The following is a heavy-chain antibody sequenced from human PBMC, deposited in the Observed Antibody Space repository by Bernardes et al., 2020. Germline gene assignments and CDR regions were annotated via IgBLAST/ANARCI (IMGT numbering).Heavy chain of an antibody. CDR2: IYYSGST. Sequence: SETLSLTCTVSGDSIRSGNYYWGWLLQPPGKGLEWIGSIYYSGSTYYNPSLKRRVTISVDTSKNQFSLKLSSVTTADTAVYYCVTLNWGSGFEHWGQGTLVTVSS. V-gene: IGHV4-39*01. D-gene: IGHD3-16*01. CDR3: VTLNWGSGFEH. J-gene: IGHJ4*02. CDR1: GDSIRSGNYY.